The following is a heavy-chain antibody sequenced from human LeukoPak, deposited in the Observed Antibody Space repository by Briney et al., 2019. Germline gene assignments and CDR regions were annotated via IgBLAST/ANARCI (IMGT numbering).Heavy chain of an antibody. D-gene: IGHD6-25*01. CDR1: GYSFSYFG. V-gene: IGHV1-18*01. Sequence: ASVKVSCKASGYSFSYFGINWVRQAPGQGLEWMGWIICYNGNTNYAQKSEGRLTLTTDTATSSVYMELRNLRSDDTAVYYCARGLDAAAGLANFDYWGQGTLVTVSS. CDR3: ARGLDAAAGLANFDY. J-gene: IGHJ4*02. CDR2: IICYNGNT.